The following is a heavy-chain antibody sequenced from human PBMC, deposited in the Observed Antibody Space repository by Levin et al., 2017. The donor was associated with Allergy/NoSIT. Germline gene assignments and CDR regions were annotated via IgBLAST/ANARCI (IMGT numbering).Heavy chain of an antibody. CDR2: ISYDGSNK. V-gene: IGHV3-30*04. Sequence: GGSLRLSCVVSGLTFRSYAVHWVRQAPGKGLEWVAVISYDGSNKYYADSVKGRFTISRDTAKNTMFLQMNSLISDDTALYFCARSSGCFHHFDYWGQGTLSTASS. D-gene: IGHD6-19*01. CDR3: ARSSGCFHHFDY. CDR1: GLTFRSYA. J-gene: IGHJ4*02.